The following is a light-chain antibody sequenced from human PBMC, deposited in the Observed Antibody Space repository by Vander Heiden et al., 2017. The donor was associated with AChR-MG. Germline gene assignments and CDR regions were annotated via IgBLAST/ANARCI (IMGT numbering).Light chain of an antibody. CDR1: RGDVGAYFF. CDR3: SSSTGSGMI. CDR2: DVS. Sequence: QSALTQPASVSGSPGQSITLSCTETRGDVGAYFFVPWFRQYPGRAPQLIIYDVSNRPSGVSNRFSGSASGDTASLTISDLQADDEAEYYCSSSTGSGMIFGGGTKVTV. J-gene: IGLJ2*01. V-gene: IGLV2-14*01.